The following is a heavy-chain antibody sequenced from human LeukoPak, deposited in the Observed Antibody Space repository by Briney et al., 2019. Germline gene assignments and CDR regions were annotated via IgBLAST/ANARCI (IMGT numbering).Heavy chain of an antibody. Sequence: SETLSLTCTVSGGSTSSGYWSWIRQSPGKGLEWVGYVYNSGDTGKNPSLKSRVTKLLDTSKNQCSLKLTSVSAADTAVYYCARLHGRNYYDSSGYYYYFDYWGQGTLVTVSS. J-gene: IGHJ4*02. V-gene: IGHV4-59*08. CDR1: GGSTSSGY. CDR2: VYNSGDT. D-gene: IGHD3-22*01. CDR3: ARLHGRNYYDSSGYYYYFDY.